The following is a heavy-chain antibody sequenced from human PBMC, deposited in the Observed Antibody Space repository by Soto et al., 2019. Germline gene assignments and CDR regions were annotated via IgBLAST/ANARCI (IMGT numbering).Heavy chain of an antibody. J-gene: IGHJ5*02. CDR2: IYYSGST. Sequence: PSETLSLTCAFYVGSFIGYYWSWIRQPPGKGLEWIGYIYYSGSTNYNPSLKSRVTISVDTSKNQFSLKLSSVTAADTAVYYCARWYSSGWLNWFDPWGQGTLVTVSS. CDR3: ARWYSSGWLNWFDP. D-gene: IGHD6-19*01. CDR1: VGSFIGYY. V-gene: IGHV4-59*01.